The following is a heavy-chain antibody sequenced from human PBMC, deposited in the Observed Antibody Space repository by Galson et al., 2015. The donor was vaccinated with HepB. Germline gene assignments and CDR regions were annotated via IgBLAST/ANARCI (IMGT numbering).Heavy chain of an antibody. Sequence: SETLSLTCAVYGGSFSGYYWSWIRQPPGKGLEWIGEINHSGSTNYNPSLRSRVTISVDTSKNQFSLKLSSVTAADTAVYYCARAPVAGSGYDLGYYYGMDVWGQGTTVTVSS. CDR3: ARAPVAGSGYDLGYYYGMDV. CDR1: GGSFSGYY. J-gene: IGHJ6*02. D-gene: IGHD5-12*01. CDR2: INHSGST. V-gene: IGHV4-34*01.